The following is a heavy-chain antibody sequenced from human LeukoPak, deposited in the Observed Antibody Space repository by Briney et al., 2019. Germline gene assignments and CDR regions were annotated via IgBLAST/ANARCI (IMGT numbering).Heavy chain of an antibody. Sequence: GGSLRLSCVASGFTFSSYSMNWVRQAPGKGLEWVSSISGNSNYIYYADSVKGRFTISRDNAKNSLYLQMNSLRAEDTAVYYCARDRAAILRHFDYWGQGTLVTVSS. D-gene: IGHD3-10*01. V-gene: IGHV3-21*01. CDR2: ISGNSNYI. CDR1: GFTFSSYS. CDR3: ARDRAAILRHFDY. J-gene: IGHJ4*02.